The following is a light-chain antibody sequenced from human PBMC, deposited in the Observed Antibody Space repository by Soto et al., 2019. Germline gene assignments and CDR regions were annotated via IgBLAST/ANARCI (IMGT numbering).Light chain of an antibody. J-gene: IGLJ2*01. CDR2: STD. CDR3: FIYYGDAVI. CDR1: IGAVTSGHY. Sequence: QAVVTQEPSLTVSPGGTVTLTCASNIGAVTSGHYTNWLQQKPGQAPRALIYSTDTKHSWTPARFSGSLLGGKAALTLSGAQPEDEADYYCFIYYGDAVIFGGGTKLTVL. V-gene: IGLV7-43*01.